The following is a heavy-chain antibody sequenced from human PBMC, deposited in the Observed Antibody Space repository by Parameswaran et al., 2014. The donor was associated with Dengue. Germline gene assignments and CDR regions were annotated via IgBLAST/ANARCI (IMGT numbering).Heavy chain of an antibody. J-gene: IGHJ4*02. CDR2: INPSGGST. D-gene: IGHD4-17*01. V-gene: IGHV1-46*01. CDR3: ARGEMTTVTTGDY. Sequence: WVRQAPGQGLEWMGIINPSGGSTSYAQKFQGRVTITADESTSTAYMELSSLRSEDTAVYYCARGEMTTVTTGDYWGQGTLVTSPQ.